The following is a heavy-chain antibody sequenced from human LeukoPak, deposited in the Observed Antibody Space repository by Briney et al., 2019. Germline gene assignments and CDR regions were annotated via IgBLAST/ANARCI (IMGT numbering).Heavy chain of an antibody. CDR3: ARDRSVLWFDP. V-gene: IGHV3-33*01. CDR2: IWYDGSNK. Sequence: GGSLRLSCVASGFTFSNFGMHWVRQAPGKGLEWVAVIWYDGSNKYYADSVKGRFAISRDDSKNTLYLQMNSLRVEDMAVYYCARDRSVLWFDPWGQGTLVTVSS. J-gene: IGHJ5*02. CDR1: GFTFSNFG. D-gene: IGHD3-10*02.